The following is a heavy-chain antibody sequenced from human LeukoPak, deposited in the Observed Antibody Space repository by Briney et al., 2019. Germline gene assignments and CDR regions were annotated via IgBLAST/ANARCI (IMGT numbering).Heavy chain of an antibody. CDR2: LYTSGST. D-gene: IGHD2-2*02. V-gene: IGHV4-61*02. Sequence: PSVTLSFTRTVSGGSMSGRGYISSSNRRPHGEAMALIMRLYTSGSTNYNPSLNSRVTISVDTSTNQFSLRLTSVTAADTAVYYCATYCSHTSCYTGGGFQHWGQGTLVTVSS. J-gene: IGHJ1*01. CDR3: ATYCSHTSCYTGGGFQH. CDR1: GGSMSGRGYI.